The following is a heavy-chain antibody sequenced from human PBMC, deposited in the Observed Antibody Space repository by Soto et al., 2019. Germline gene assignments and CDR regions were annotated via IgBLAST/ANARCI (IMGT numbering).Heavy chain of an antibody. CDR2: IIPIFGTA. D-gene: IGHD2-8*01. CDR1: GGTFSSYA. CDR3: ARCLASHSSVLMVYAMGEAAFSYGMDV. V-gene: IGHV1-69*01. J-gene: IGHJ6*02. Sequence: QVQLVQSGAEVKKPGSSVKVSCKASGGTFSSYAISWVRQAPGQGLEWMGGIIPIFGTANYAQKFQGRVTITADESTSTAYMELSSLRSDDTAVYYCARCLASHSSVLMVYAMGEAAFSYGMDVWGQGTTVAVSS.